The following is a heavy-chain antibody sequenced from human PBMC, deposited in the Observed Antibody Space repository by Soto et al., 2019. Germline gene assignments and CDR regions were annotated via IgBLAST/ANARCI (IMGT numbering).Heavy chain of an antibody. V-gene: IGHV4-39*01. J-gene: IGHJ4*02. Sequence: PSETLSLTCTVSGGSISSSSYYWGWIRQPPGKGLEWIGSIYYSGSTYYNLSLKSRVTISVDTSKNQFSLKLSSVTAADTAVYYCARPNQPYGDIDYWGQGTLVTVSS. D-gene: IGHD4-17*01. CDR1: GGSISSSSYY. CDR3: ARPNQPYGDIDY. CDR2: IYYSGST.